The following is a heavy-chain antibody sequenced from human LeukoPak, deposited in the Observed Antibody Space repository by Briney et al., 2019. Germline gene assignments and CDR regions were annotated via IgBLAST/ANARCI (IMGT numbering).Heavy chain of an antibody. Sequence: ASVTVSCKASGYIFSNFFSSYGITWVRQAPGQGLEWMGWISPYNGKTKFAQKFQGIVTMTTETSTSTAYMELRRLRSDDTAVYYCARFRDGYNFDFDYWGQGTLVTVSS. J-gene: IGHJ4*02. D-gene: IGHD5-24*01. CDR2: ISPYNGKT. CDR3: ARFRDGYNFDFDY. V-gene: IGHV1-18*01. CDR1: GYIFSNFFSSYG.